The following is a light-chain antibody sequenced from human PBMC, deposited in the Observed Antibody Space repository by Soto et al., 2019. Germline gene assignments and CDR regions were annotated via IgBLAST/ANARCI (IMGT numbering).Light chain of an antibody. Sequence: EIVLTQSPATLSLSPGERATLSCRASQSVSSYLAWCQQKPGQAPRLLIYDASNRATGIPARFSGSGSGTDFTLTISSLEPEDFAVYYCQQRRTFGQGTKVDTK. J-gene: IGKJ1*01. CDR3: QQRRT. CDR2: DAS. V-gene: IGKV3-11*01. CDR1: QSVSSY.